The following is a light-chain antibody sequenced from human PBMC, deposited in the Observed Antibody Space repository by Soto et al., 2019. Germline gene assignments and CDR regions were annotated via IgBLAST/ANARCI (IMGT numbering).Light chain of an antibody. CDR1: QHISTW. CDR2: AAS. CDR3: QQANTYPRT. Sequence: DIQMTQSPSSVSASSGVRVTITCRARQHISTWLVWYQQKAGKAPQLLIYAASSLQSGVPSRFSGRGSGTDFTLTISSLQPDDSATYYCQQANTYPRTFSPGTRLEI. J-gene: IGKJ2*02. V-gene: IGKV1-12*01.